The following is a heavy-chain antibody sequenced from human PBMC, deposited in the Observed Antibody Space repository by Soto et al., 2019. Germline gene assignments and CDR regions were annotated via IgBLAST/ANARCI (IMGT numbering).Heavy chain of an antibody. CDR2: IYPVDSDT. CDR1: GYSFTSYW. J-gene: IGHJ6*02. CDR3: ARDIVVVPAAIGSAPAYYYYGMDV. Sequence: GESLKISCKGSGYSFTSYWICWVRQMPGKGLEWMWIIYPVDSDTRYSPSFQGQVTISADKSISTAYLQWSSLKASDTAMYYCARDIVVVPAAIGSAPAYYYYGMDVWGHGTTVTVSS. V-gene: IGHV5-51*01. D-gene: IGHD2-2*02.